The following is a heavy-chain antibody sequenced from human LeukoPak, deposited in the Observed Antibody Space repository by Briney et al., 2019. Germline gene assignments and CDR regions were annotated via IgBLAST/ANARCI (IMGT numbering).Heavy chain of an antibody. V-gene: IGHV4-39*01. Sequence: PSETLSLTCTVSGGSISSSSYYWGRIRQPPGKGLEWIGSIYYSGSTYYNPSLKSRVTISVDTSKNQFSLKLSSVTAADTAVYYCARQGSGWYVHYYGMDVWGQGTTVTVSS. CDR1: GGSISSSSYY. CDR2: IYYSGST. D-gene: IGHD6-19*01. J-gene: IGHJ6*02. CDR3: ARQGSGWYVHYYGMDV.